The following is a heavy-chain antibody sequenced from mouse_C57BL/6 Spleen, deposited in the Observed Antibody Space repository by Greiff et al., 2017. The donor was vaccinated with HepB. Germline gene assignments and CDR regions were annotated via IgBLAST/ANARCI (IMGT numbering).Heavy chain of an antibody. V-gene: IGHV1-52*01. CDR3: ARASTVVARGYFDV. J-gene: IGHJ1*03. D-gene: IGHD1-1*01. CDR2: IDPSDSET. Sequence: VQLQQPGAELVRPGSSVKLSCKASGYTFTSYWMHWVKQRPIQGLEWIGNIDPSDSETHYNQKFKDKATLTVDKSSSTAYMQLSSLTSEYSAVYYCARASTVVARGYFDVWGTGTTVTVSS. CDR1: GYTFTSYW.